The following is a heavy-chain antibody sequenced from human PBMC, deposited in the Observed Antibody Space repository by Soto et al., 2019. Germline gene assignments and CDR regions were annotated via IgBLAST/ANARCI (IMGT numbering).Heavy chain of an antibody. CDR3: ARGLETPMCSAAGY. Sequence: ASVKVSCKASGYTFIAYYMHWVRQAPGQGLEWMGWINPRSGGINYAQKFQGRVTMTRDTSITTAYMELDRLTSDDTAVYYCARGLETPMCSAAGYWGQGSVVTVSS. CDR2: INPRSGGI. D-gene: IGHD5-18*01. CDR1: GYTFIAYY. J-gene: IGHJ4*02. V-gene: IGHV1-2*02.